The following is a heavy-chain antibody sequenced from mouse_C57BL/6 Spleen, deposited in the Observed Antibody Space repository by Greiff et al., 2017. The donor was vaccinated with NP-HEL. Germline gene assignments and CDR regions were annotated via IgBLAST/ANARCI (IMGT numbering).Heavy chain of an antibody. CDR1: GFTFTDYY. V-gene: IGHV7-3*01. Sequence: EVQLVESGGGLVQPGGSLSLSCAASGFTFTDYYMSWVRQPPGKALEWLGFIRNKANGYTTEYSASVKGRFTISRDNSQSILYLQMNALRAEDSATYYCASQIYYDYDKYFDVWGTGTTVTVSS. CDR3: ASQIYYDYDKYFDV. D-gene: IGHD2-4*01. J-gene: IGHJ1*03. CDR2: IRNKANGYTT.